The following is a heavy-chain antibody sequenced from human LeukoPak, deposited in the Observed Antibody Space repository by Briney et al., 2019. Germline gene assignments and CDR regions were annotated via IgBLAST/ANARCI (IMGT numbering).Heavy chain of an antibody. CDR2: IKQDGSEK. J-gene: IGHJ4*02. CDR3: ARGQPFGSH. CDR1: GFIFSDYW. Sequence: GGSLRLSCVASGFIFSDYWMHWVRQSPGKGLEWVANIKQDGSEKHYVDSVKGRFTISRDNAKNSVYLQMNSLRAEDTAVYYCARGQPFGSHWGQGTLVTVSS. D-gene: IGHD3-10*01. V-gene: IGHV3-7*03.